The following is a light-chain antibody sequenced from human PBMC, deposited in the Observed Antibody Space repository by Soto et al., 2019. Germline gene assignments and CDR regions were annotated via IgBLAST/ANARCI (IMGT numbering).Light chain of an antibody. V-gene: IGLV3-21*02. J-gene: IGLJ1*01. CDR2: DDS. CDR3: QVWDSSSDHYV. CDR1: NIGSKS. Sequence: SYELTQPPSVSVAPGQTARITCGGNNIGSKSVQWYQQKPGQAPVLVVYDDSDRPSGITERFSGSNSVNTATLTISRVEAGDEADYYCQVWDSSSDHYVFGTGTKLTVL.